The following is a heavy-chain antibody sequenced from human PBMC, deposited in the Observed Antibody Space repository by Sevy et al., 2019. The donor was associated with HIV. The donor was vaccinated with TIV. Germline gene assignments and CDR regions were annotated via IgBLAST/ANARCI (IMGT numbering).Heavy chain of an antibody. V-gene: IGHV3-30*18. CDR1: GFTFSSYG. CDR2: IAYDGSNK. CDR3: AKGAPLRRVVVTHFDY. Sequence: GGSLRLSCAASGFTFSSYGMHWVRQAPGKGLEWVAVIAYDGSNKYYAYSVKGRFTISRDNSKNTLYLQMNSLRAEDTAVYYCAKGAPLRRVVVTHFDYWGQGTLVTVSS. D-gene: IGHD2-15*01. J-gene: IGHJ4*02.